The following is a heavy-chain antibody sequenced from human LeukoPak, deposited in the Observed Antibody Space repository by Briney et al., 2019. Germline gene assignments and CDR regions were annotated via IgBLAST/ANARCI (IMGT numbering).Heavy chain of an antibody. CDR2: IYYSGST. V-gene: IGHV4-59*01. Sequence: SETLSLTCSVSDGSTTGYYWSWIRQPPWKGLEWIGYIYYSGSTNYNPSLKSRVTISVDTSKNQFSLKLSSVTAADTAVYYCARDWKWFGDYYYYGMDVWGQGTTVTVSS. J-gene: IGHJ6*02. CDR1: DGSTTGYY. D-gene: IGHD3-10*01. CDR3: ARDWKWFGDYYYYGMDV.